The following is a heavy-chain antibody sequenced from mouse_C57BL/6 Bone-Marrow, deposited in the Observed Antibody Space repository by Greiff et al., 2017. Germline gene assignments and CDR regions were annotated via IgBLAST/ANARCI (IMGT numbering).Heavy chain of an antibody. CDR1: GYTFTSYW. J-gene: IGHJ4*01. CDR3: ARCTTVVDYAMDY. Sequence: VQLQQSGAELVKPGASVKMSCKASGYTFTSYWITWVKQRPGQGLEWIGDIYPGSGSTNYNEKFKSKATLTVDTSSSTAYMQLSSLTSEDSAVYYCARCTTVVDYAMDYWGQGTSVTVSS. D-gene: IGHD1-1*01. CDR2: IYPGSGST. V-gene: IGHV1-55*01.